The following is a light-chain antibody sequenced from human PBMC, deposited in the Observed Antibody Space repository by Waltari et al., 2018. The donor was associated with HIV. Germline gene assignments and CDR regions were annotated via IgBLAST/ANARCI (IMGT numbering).Light chain of an antibody. V-gene: IGLV1-40*01. CDR3: QSYDSSLSGWV. J-gene: IGLJ3*02. CDR1: SPNIRSGYD. Sequence: QSVLTQPPSVSGAPGQRVTISCRGSSPNIRSGYDVHWYQQLPGTAPKLLIYANSNRPSGVPDRFSGSKSGTSASLAITGLQAEDEADYYCQSYDSSLSGWVFGGGTKLTVL. CDR2: ANS.